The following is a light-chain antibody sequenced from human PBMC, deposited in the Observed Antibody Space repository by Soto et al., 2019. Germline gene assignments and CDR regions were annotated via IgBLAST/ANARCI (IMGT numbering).Light chain of an antibody. J-gene: IGKJ1*01. Sequence: EVVLTQSPATLSVSAGGTVTLSCRASQSVRTNVAWYQQIPGQAPRLLVYGASTRATGVPARFTGSGSGIEFSLTISRLESEDFAVFYCQQYGSSPPTFGRGTKVEIK. CDR2: GAS. V-gene: IGKV3-15*01. CDR3: QQYGSSPPT. CDR1: QSVRTN.